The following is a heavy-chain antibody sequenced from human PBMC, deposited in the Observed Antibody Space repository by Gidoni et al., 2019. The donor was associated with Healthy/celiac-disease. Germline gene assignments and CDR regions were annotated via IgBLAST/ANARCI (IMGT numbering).Heavy chain of an antibody. CDR1: GGSISSSSYY. CDR2: IYYSGST. CDR3: ARVISPPGYDSSGYYYGPGYYFDY. V-gene: IGHV4-39*07. J-gene: IGHJ4*02. Sequence: QLQLQESGPGLVKPSETLSLTCTVSGGSISSSSYYWGWIRQPPGKGLEWIGSIYYSGSTYYNPSLKSRVTISVDTSKNQFSLKLSSVTAADTAVYYCARVISPPGYDSSGYYYGPGYYFDYWGQGTLVTVSS. D-gene: IGHD3-22*01.